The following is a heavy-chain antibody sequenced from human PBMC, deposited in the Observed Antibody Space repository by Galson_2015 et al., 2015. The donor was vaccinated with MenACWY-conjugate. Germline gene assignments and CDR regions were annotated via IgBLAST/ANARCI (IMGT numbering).Heavy chain of an antibody. Sequence: SLRLSCATSGFAFGDYLMGWFRQAPGKGLEWVGYIQSKNYGANTQYAASVKDRFTISRDDSRSIAYLQMNSLKTEDTALYYCTRADHRCCSRTNCPFDHWGQGTLVTVSS. J-gene: IGHJ4*02. D-gene: IGHD2-2*01. V-gene: IGHV3-49*03. CDR1: GFAFGDYL. CDR3: TRADHRCCSRTNCPFDH. CDR2: IQSKNYGANT.